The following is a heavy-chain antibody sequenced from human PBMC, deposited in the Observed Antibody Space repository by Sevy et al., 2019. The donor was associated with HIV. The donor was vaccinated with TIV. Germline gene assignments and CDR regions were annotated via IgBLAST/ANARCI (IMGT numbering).Heavy chain of an antibody. Sequence: GGSLRLSCAASEFTFSNYAMGWVRQAPGKGLEWVSAISGSGGHTFYADSVKGRFTISRDNSKNTLFLQLNSLRADDTAVYYCVKDYRKTMVAVVREGRFDSWGRGALVTVSS. CDR2: ISGSGGHT. D-gene: IGHD3-22*01. CDR3: VKDYRKTMVAVVREGRFDS. J-gene: IGHJ5*01. CDR1: EFTFSNYA. V-gene: IGHV3-23*01.